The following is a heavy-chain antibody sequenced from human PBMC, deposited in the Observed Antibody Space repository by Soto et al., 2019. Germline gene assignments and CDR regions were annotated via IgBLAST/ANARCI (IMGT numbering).Heavy chain of an antibody. CDR2: ISAYNGNT. CDR1: GYTFTSYG. J-gene: IGHJ5*02. Sequence: QVQLVQSGAEVKKPGASVKVSCKASGYTFTSYGISWVRQAPGQGLEWMGWISAYNGNTNYAQKLQGRVTMTTDTAASTGYMELRSLRSDDTAVYYCARESAVAALDPWGQGTLVTVSS. CDR3: ARESAVAALDP. V-gene: IGHV1-18*01. D-gene: IGHD6-19*01.